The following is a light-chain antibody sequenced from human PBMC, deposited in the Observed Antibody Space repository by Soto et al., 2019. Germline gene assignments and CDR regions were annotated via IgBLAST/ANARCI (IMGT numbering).Light chain of an antibody. CDR2: GAS. Sequence: DIVMTQSPVTLSVSPGDRATLSCRASQNVGDNLAWFQQKPGQAPRLLIYGASAGATGIPDRFSGSGFGTEFTLTISSLQSEDLAVYYCQQYNNWPRTFGQGTKVEMK. V-gene: IGKV3-15*01. J-gene: IGKJ1*01. CDR3: QQYNNWPRT. CDR1: QNVGDN.